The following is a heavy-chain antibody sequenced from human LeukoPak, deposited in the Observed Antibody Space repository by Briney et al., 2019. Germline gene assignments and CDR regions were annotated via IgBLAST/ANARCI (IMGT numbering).Heavy chain of an antibody. J-gene: IGHJ5*02. CDR3: ARDLNDIAAAGINWFDP. D-gene: IGHD6-13*01. CDR1: GYTFTSCA. V-gene: IGHV1-18*01. CDR2: ISAYNGNT. Sequence: ASVKVSCKASGYTFTSCAISWVRQAPGQGLEWMGWISAYNGNTNSAQKLQGRVTMTTDTSTSTAYMELRSLRSDDTAVYYCARDLNDIAAAGINWFDPWGQGTLITVSS.